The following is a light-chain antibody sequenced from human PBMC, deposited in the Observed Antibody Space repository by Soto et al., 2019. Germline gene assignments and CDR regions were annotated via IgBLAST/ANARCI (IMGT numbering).Light chain of an antibody. CDR1: SGHSTYA. Sequence: QSVPTQSPSASASLGASVKLTCTLSSGHSTYAIAWHQQQPEKGPRYLMKLNSDGSHSKGDGIPDRFSGSSSGAERYLSISSLQSEDEADYYCQTWVTGPPWVFGGGTKLTVL. V-gene: IGLV4-69*01. CDR2: LNSDGSH. CDR3: QTWVTGPPWV. J-gene: IGLJ3*02.